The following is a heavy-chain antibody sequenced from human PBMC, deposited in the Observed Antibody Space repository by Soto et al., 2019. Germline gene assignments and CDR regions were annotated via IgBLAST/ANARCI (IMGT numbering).Heavy chain of an antibody. CDR3: ASGRRIAAAGTHWFDP. D-gene: IGHD6-13*01. J-gene: IGHJ5*02. CDR1: GYTFTGYY. V-gene: IGHV1-2*02. Sequence: ATVKVSCKASGYTFTGYYMHWVQQAPGQGLEWMGLINPNSGGTNYAQKFQGRVTMTRDTSISTAYMELSRLRSDDTAVYYCASGRRIAAAGTHWFDPWGPETPVTVSS. CDR2: INPNSGGT.